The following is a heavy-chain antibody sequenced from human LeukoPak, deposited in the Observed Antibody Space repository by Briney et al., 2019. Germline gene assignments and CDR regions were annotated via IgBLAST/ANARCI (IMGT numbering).Heavy chain of an antibody. D-gene: IGHD3-22*01. CDR2: INPNSGGT. Sequence: GASVKVSCKASGYTFTGYYMHWVRQAPGQGLEWMGWINPNSGGTNYAQKFRGRVTMTRDTSISTAYMELSRLRSDDTAVYYCAGGYYDSSGYYRSPFDYWGQGTLVTVSS. CDR3: AGGYYDSSGYYRSPFDY. V-gene: IGHV1-2*02. J-gene: IGHJ4*02. CDR1: GYTFTGYY.